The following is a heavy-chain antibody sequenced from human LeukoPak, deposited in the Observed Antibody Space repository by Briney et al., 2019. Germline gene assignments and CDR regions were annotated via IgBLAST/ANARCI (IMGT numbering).Heavy chain of an antibody. CDR2: ISAYNGNT. Sequence: ASVKVSCKASGYTLTSYGISWVRQAPGQGLEWMGWISAYNGNTNYAQKFQGRVTMTRDMSTSTVYMELSSLRSEDTAVYYCARGEHYDILTGYLALGGAFDIWGQGTMVTVSS. V-gene: IGHV1-18*01. J-gene: IGHJ3*02. CDR3: ARGEHYDILTGYLALGGAFDI. CDR1: GYTLTSYG. D-gene: IGHD3-9*01.